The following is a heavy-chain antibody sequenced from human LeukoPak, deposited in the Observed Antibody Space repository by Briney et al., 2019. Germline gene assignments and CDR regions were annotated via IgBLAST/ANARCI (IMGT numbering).Heavy chain of an antibody. CDR3: ARTGYSSSWYPFDY. D-gene: IGHD6-13*01. J-gene: IGHJ4*02. CDR2: IWYDGSNK. V-gene: IGHV3-33*03. Sequence: PGRSLRLSCAASGFTFSSYGMHWVRQAPGKGLEWVAVIWYDGSNKYYADSVKGRFTISRDHGKNSLYLQMNSLRAEDTAVYYCARTGYSSSWYPFDYWGQGTLVTVSS. CDR1: GFTFSSYG.